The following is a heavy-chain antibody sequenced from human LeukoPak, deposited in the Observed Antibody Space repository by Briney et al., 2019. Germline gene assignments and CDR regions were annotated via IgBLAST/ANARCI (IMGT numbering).Heavy chain of an antibody. CDR3: ARESNYDY. J-gene: IGHJ4*02. Sequence: GGSLRLSCAVSGVTVSSSYMIWVRHAPAKGLELVSVIYSGGSTYYADSVKGRFTIARDNSRNTLYLQMNSLRAEDTALYYCARESNYDYWGQGTLVTVSS. CDR2: IYSGGST. CDR1: GVTVSSSY. V-gene: IGHV3-66*02.